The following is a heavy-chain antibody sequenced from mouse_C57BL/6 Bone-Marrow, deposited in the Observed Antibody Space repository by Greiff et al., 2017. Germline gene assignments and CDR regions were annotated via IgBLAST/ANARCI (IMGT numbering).Heavy chain of an antibody. CDR1: GYTFTGYW. CDR3: ARWGYYGSSYGRYFDV. V-gene: IGHV1-9*01. J-gene: IGHJ1*03. Sequence: QVQLKQSGAELMKPGASVKLSCKATGYTFTGYWIEWVKQRPGHGLEWIGEILPGSGSTNYNEKFKGKATFTADTSSNTAYMQLSSLTTEDSAIYYCARWGYYGSSYGRYFDVWGTGTTVTVSS. CDR2: ILPGSGST. D-gene: IGHD1-1*01.